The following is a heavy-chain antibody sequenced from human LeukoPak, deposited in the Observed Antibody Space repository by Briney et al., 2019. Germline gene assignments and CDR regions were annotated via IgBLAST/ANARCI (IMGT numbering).Heavy chain of an antibody. CDR3: ARSGRPWLDFDY. Sequence: PSETLSLTCTVSGGSISSYYWNWIRQPPGKGLEWIGYIYYSGSTNYNPSLKSRVTISVDTSKNQFSLKLSSVTAADTAVFYCARSGRPWLDFDYWGQGTLVTVSS. CDR1: GGSISSYY. CDR2: IYYSGST. V-gene: IGHV4-59*01. D-gene: IGHD5-12*01. J-gene: IGHJ4*02.